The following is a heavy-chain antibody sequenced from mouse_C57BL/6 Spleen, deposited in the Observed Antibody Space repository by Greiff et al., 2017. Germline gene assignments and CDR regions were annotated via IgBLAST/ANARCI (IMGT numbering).Heavy chain of an antibody. Sequence: QVQLQQPGAELVKPGASVKMSCKASGYTFTSYWITWVKQRPGQGLEWIGDIYPGSSSTNYNEKFKSKATLTVDTSSSTAYMQLSSLTSEYSAVYYLARIGSSYVVYYFDYRGKGTTLTVSS. CDR3: ARIGSSYVVYYFDY. CDR2: IYPGSSST. J-gene: IGHJ2*01. D-gene: IGHD1-1*01. CDR1: GYTFTSYW. V-gene: IGHV1-55*01.